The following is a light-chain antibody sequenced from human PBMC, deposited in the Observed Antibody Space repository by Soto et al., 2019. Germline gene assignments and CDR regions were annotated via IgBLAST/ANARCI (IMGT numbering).Light chain of an antibody. CDR2: DDD. CDR1: SSNIGGNS. V-gene: IGLV1-51*01. Sequence: QSVMTQPPSVSAAPGQRVTISCSGSSSNIGGNSVSWYQQLPGTAPKLLIYDDDKRPSGIPDRFSGSKSGTSATLGITGFQTGDEADHYCGSWDSSLSAYVFGTGTKLT. J-gene: IGLJ1*01. CDR3: GSWDSSLSAYV.